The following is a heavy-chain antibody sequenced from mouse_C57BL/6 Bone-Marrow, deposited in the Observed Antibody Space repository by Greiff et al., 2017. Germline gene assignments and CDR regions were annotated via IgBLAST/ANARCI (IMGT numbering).Heavy chain of an antibody. V-gene: IGHV1-81*01. Sequence: QVQLQQSGAELVRPGASVTLSCKASGYTFTSYAMSWVKQRPGQGLEWIGEIYPRSGNTDYYEKFKVKATLTADRSSSTAYMELRSLTSEDSAVYVCARSGGNWATWFAYWGQGTLVTVSA. D-gene: IGHD4-1*01. CDR1: GYTFTSYA. CDR2: IYPRSGNT. J-gene: IGHJ3*01. CDR3: ARSGGNWATWFAY.